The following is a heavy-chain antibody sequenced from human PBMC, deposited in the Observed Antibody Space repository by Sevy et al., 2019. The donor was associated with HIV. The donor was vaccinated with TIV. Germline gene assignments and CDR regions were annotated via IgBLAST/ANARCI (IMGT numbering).Heavy chain of an antibody. CDR3: ARESVDTWTGPVDYDYGMDF. V-gene: IGHV3-74*01. D-gene: IGHD3-9*01. CDR2: INVDGSGT. CDR1: GFTFSSYW. J-gene: IGHJ6*02. Sequence: GGSLRLSCAASGFTFSSYWMHWVRHAPGKGLLWVSRINVDGSGTIYADSVKGRFTISRDNAKNTLYLQMTSLRAEDTAVYYCARESVDTWTGPVDYDYGMDFWGLGTSVTVSS.